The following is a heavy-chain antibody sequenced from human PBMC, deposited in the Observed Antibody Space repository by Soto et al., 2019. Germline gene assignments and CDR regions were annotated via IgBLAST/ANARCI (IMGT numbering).Heavy chain of an antibody. CDR3: LGGVWSGYYDYYFDY. CDR2: IYYSGST. J-gene: IGHJ4*02. D-gene: IGHD3-3*01. CDR1: GGSIRSGGYY. V-gene: IGHV4-39*01. Sequence: SETLSLTCAVSGGSIRSGGYYWGWIRQPPGKGLEWIGSIYYSGSTYYNPSLKSRVTISVDTSKNQFSLKLSSVTAADTAVYYCLGGVWSGYYDYYFDYWGQGTLVTVSS.